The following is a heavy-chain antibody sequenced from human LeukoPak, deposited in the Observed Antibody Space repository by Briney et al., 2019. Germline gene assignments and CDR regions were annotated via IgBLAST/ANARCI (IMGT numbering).Heavy chain of an antibody. CDR3: TRGRDLVKFDP. Sequence: ASVKVSCKASGHSFAIYDINWVRQAPGQGLEWVGWMHPKSGNTGYAQKFQGRVTMTSSTSISTAYMELRSLRSEDTAVYYCTRGRDLVKFDPWGQGTLVTVSS. D-gene: IGHD4-23*01. V-gene: IGHV1-8*01. J-gene: IGHJ5*02. CDR1: GHSFAIYD. CDR2: MHPKSGNT.